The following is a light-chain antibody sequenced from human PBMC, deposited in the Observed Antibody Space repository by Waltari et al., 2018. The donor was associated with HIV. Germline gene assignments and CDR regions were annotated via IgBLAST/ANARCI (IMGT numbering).Light chain of an antibody. V-gene: IGKV3-15*01. CDR3: QQYNSTPFT. CDR2: GAS. CDR1: RSVNSN. J-gene: IGKJ3*01. Sequence: EIVMTQSPATLSVSQGERATLSCRASRSVNSNLAWYLQRPGQPPSLLIYGASTRATEIPARFRGSGSGTDFNLTITSLQSEDFAVYYCQQYNSTPFTFGPGTKVDIQ.